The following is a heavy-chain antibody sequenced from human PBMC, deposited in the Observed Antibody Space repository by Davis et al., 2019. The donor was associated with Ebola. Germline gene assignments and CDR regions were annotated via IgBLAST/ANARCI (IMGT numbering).Heavy chain of an antibody. J-gene: IGHJ4*02. Sequence: GESLKISCAASGFTFSSYSMNWVRQAPGKGLEWVAFTDFDGNKKSYADSVKGRFTISRDNSKNTLYLQMNSLRAEDTAVYYCAKAWVGAIDYWGQGTLVTVSS. CDR1: GFTFSSYS. V-gene: IGHV3-30*02. CDR2: TDFDGNKK. CDR3: AKAWVGAIDY. D-gene: IGHD1-26*01.